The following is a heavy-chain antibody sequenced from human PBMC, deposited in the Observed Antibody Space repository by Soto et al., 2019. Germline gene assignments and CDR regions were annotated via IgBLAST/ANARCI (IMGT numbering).Heavy chain of an antibody. CDR1: GGSISSSNL. CDR3: ARDKKEIAFYYYGMDV. J-gene: IGHJ6*02. Sequence: PSETLSLTCAISGGSISSSNLWSWVRQPPGKGLEWIGEIYHSGSTNYNPSLKSRVTISVDKSKNQFSLKLSSVTAADTAVYYCARDKKEIAFYYYGMDVWGQGTTVTVYS. D-gene: IGHD3-3*02. CDR2: IYHSGST. V-gene: IGHV4-4*02.